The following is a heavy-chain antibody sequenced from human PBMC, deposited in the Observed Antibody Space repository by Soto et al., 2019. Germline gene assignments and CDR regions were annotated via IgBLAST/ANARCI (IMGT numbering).Heavy chain of an antibody. D-gene: IGHD5-18*01. CDR3: ARGGGYSYGRNNWFDP. Sequence: KASETLSLTCTVSGGSISSYYWSWIRQPPGKGLEWIGYIYYSGSTNYNPSLKSRVTISVDTSKNQFSLKLSSVTAADTAVYYCARGGGYSYGRNNWFDPWGQGTLVTVSS. J-gene: IGHJ5*02. CDR1: GGSISSYY. CDR2: IYYSGST. V-gene: IGHV4-59*01.